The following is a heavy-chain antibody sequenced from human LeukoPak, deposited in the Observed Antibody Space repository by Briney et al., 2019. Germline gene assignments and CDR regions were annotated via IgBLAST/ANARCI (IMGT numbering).Heavy chain of an antibody. CDR3: ARESYDSSGYYFDY. CDR1: GFTFSSYA. V-gene: IGHV3-23*01. J-gene: IGHJ4*02. Sequence: GGSLRLSCAASGFTFSSYAMSWVRQAPGKGLEWVSAISGSGGSTYYADSVKGRFTISRDNSKNTLYLQMNSLRDEDTAVYYCARESYDSSGYYFDYWGQGTLVTVSS. CDR2: ISGSGGST. D-gene: IGHD3-22*01.